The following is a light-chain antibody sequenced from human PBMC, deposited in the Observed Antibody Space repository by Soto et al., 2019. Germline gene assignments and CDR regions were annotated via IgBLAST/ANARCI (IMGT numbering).Light chain of an antibody. J-gene: IGLJ2*01. Sequence: QSVLTQPPSASGTPGQRVTISCSGSSSNIGSNPVNWYQQFPGTAPKLLIDNNNQRPSGVPDRFSGSKSGTSASLAISGLQSEDEADYYCATWDDSLSGVVFGGGTKLTVL. CDR2: NNN. CDR3: ATWDDSLSGVV. V-gene: IGLV1-44*01. CDR1: SSNIGSNP.